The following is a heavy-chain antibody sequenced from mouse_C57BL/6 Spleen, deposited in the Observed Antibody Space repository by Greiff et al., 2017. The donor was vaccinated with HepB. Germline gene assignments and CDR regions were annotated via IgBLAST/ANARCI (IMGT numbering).Heavy chain of an antibody. Sequence: EVKVEESGGGLVQPGGSMKLSCAASGFTFSDAWMDWVRQSPEKGLEWVAEIRNKANNHATYYAESVKGRFTISRDDSKSSVYLQMNSLRAEDTGIYYCTRGEGYDYDWFAYWGQGTLVTVSA. CDR3: TRGEGYDYDWFAY. V-gene: IGHV6-6*01. D-gene: IGHD2-4*01. CDR2: IRNKANNHAT. J-gene: IGHJ3*01. CDR1: GFTFSDAW.